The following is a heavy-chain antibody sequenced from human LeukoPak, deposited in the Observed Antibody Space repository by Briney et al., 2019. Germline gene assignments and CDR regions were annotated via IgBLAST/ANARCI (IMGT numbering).Heavy chain of an antibody. J-gene: IGHJ4*02. CDR3: ARVIRVRGVIIQYYFDY. Sequence: ASVKVSCKASGYTFTSYDINWVRQATGQGLEWMGWMNPNSGNTGYAQKFQGRVTITRNTSISTAYMELSSLRSEDTAVYYCARVIRVRGVIIQYYFDYWGQGTLVTVSS. CDR2: MNPNSGNT. D-gene: IGHD3-10*01. V-gene: IGHV1-8*03. CDR1: GYTFTSYD.